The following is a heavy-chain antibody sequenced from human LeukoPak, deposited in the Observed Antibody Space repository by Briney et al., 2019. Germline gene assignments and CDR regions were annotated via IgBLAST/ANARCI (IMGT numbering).Heavy chain of an antibody. Sequence: SETLSLTCTVSGGSISSGSYYWSWIRQPAGKGLEWIGRIYTSGSTYYNPSLKSRVTISVDTSKNQFSLKLSSVTAADTAVYYCARHNTRKQLWLRSFFDYWGQGTLVTVSS. J-gene: IGHJ4*02. CDR3: ARHNTRKQLWLRSFFDY. CDR2: IYTSGST. D-gene: IGHD5-18*01. V-gene: IGHV4-61*02. CDR1: GGSISSGSYY.